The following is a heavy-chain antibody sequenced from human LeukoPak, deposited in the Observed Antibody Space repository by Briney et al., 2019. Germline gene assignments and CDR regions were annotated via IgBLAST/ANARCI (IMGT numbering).Heavy chain of an antibody. CDR2: INPIFGTT. Sequence: SVKVSCKASGGTFSPYAINWVRQAPGQGLEWMGGINPIFGTTNYAADFQGRVTISTDESTTTAYMEVSSLKSEDTAVYYCARGGYSLFDIWGQGTMITVSS. J-gene: IGHJ3*02. D-gene: IGHD5-18*01. V-gene: IGHV1-69*05. CDR1: GGTFSPYA. CDR3: ARGGYSLFDI.